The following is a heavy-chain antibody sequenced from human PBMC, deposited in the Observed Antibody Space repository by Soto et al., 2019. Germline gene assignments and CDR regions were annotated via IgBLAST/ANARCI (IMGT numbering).Heavy chain of an antibody. Sequence: GASVKVSCKASGGTFSSYAISWVRQAPGQGLEWMGGIIPIFGTANYAQKFKGRVTITADKSTSTAYMELSSQRSEDTAVYYCAEASTYYYDSSGCADAFGIWGRGTRGTFSS. J-gene: IGHJ3*02. V-gene: IGHV1-69*06. CDR1: GGTFSSYA. CDR2: IIPIFGTA. D-gene: IGHD3-22*01. CDR3: AEASTYYYDSSGCADAFGI.